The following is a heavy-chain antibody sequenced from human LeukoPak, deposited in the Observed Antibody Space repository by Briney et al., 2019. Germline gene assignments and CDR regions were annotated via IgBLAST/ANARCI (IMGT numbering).Heavy chain of an antibody. D-gene: IGHD2-21*01. CDR3: ARLASTIHLDC. J-gene: IGHJ4*02. CDR1: GGSISSSSYY. V-gene: IGHV4-39*01. CDR2: IYYSGST. Sequence: KPSETLSLTCTVSGGSISSSSYYWGWIRQPPGKGLEWIGNIYYSGSTYYNPSLKSRVTISVDTSKNQFSLKLSSVTAADTAVYYCARLASTIHLDCWGQGTLVTVSS.